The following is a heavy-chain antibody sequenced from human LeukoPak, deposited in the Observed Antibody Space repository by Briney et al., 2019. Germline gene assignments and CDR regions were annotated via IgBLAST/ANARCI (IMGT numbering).Heavy chain of an antibody. V-gene: IGHV1-8*03. CDR2: MNPNSGNT. D-gene: IGHD3-10*01. Sequence: ASVKVSCKASGYTFTSCDINWVRQATGQGLEWMGWMNPNSGNTGYAQKFQGRVTNSRHTSISTAYMELNSLTSEDTAVYYCARVRFGSGSYPSYFDYWGQGTLVTVSS. CDR1: GYTFTSCD. J-gene: IGHJ4*02. CDR3: ARVRFGSGSYPSYFDY.